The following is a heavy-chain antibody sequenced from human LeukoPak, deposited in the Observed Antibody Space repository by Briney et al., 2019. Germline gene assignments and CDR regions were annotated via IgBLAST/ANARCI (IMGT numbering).Heavy chain of an antibody. D-gene: IGHD5-24*01. J-gene: IGHJ4*02. CDR1: GFTVSSNY. V-gene: IGHV3-66*01. Sequence: PGGSLRLSCAASGFTVSSNYMSWLRHAPGKSLEWVSVIYSGGSTYYADSVKGRFTISRDNSKNTLYLQMNSLRAEDTAVYYCARDGYNSFDYWGQGTLVTVSS. CDR3: ARDGYNSFDY. CDR2: IYSGGST.